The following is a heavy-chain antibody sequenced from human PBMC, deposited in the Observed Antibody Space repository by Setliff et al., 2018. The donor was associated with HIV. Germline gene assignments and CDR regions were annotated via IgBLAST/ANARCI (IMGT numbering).Heavy chain of an antibody. CDR3: ASGQVVLGY. J-gene: IGHJ4*02. Sequence: SETLSLTCTVSGDSINSYYWRWVRQPPGKGLEWIGYIYYTGSTNYNPSLKSQVTMSVDTSKNLFSLQLNAVTTADTAAYDCASGQVVLGYWGQGTLVTVSS. D-gene: IGHD2-15*01. CDR1: GDSINSYY. V-gene: IGHV4-59*01. CDR2: IYYTGST.